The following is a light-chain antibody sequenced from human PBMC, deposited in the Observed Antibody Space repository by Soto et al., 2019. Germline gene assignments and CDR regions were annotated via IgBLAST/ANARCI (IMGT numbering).Light chain of an antibody. Sequence: QSALTQPPSASGSPGQSVTISCTGTSSDVGGYNYVSWYQQHPGKAPKLMIYEVSKRPSGVPDRFSGSKSGNTACLTVSGLQAEDEADYYCSSYAGSNIVFGGGTKVTVL. CDR2: EVS. V-gene: IGLV2-8*01. CDR3: SSYAGSNIV. J-gene: IGLJ2*01. CDR1: SSDVGGYNY.